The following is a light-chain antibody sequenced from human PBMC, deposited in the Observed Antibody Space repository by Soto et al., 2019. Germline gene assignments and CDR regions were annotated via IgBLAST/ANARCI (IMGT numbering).Light chain of an antibody. CDR3: QRYGSSPPFT. CDR1: QRVSSSY. J-gene: IGKJ2*01. V-gene: IGKV3-20*01. Sequence: EIVLTQSPGTLSLSPGERATLSCRASQRVSSSYLAWYQQKPGQAPRLLIYGASTRATGIPDRFSGSGSGTDFTLTISILAPEDFAVYFCQRYGSSPPFTFGQGTKVEI. CDR2: GAS.